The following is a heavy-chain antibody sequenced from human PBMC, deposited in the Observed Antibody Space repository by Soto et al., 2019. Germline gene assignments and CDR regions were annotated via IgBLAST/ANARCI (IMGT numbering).Heavy chain of an antibody. CDR2: IFSSGRT. CDR1: GASLLSSY. CDR3: AKGWDEKYFDS. V-gene: IGHV4-4*07. D-gene: IGHD1-26*01. Sequence: VQLQESGPGLVKPSETLSLSCTVSGASLLSSYWSWVRQPAGKGLGWIGHIFSSGRTSYNPSLKNRLTLSIDTSKNLFSLNLSSVTAADTAVYYCAKGWDEKYFDSWGQGSLVTVSS. J-gene: IGHJ4*02.